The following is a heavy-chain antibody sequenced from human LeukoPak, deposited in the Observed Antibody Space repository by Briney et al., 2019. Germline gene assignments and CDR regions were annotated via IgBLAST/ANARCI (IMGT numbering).Heavy chain of an antibody. Sequence: KTSETLSLTCTVSGGSVSSGTYYWSWIRQPPGEGLEWIGYIYYSGSTNYNPSLKSRVTISVDTSTNQFSLKLSSVTAADTAVYYCARVTGRYTYGQYYFDYWGQGTLVTVSS. CDR2: IYYSGST. CDR1: GGSVSSGTYY. V-gene: IGHV4-61*01. CDR3: ARVTGRYTYGQYYFDY. D-gene: IGHD5-18*01. J-gene: IGHJ4*02.